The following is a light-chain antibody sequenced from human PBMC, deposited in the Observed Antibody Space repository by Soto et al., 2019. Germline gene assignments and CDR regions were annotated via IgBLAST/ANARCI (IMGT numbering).Light chain of an antibody. CDR2: AAS. CDR3: QQLNSSPYT. Sequence: DIQLTQSPSFLSASVGDRVTSTCRASQDINNYLAWYQQKPGKAPKLLIYAASTLQSGVPSRFSGSGPGTEFTLTISSLHPEDFATYYCQQLNSSPYTFGQGTKLEIK. J-gene: IGKJ2*01. CDR1: QDINNY. V-gene: IGKV1-9*01.